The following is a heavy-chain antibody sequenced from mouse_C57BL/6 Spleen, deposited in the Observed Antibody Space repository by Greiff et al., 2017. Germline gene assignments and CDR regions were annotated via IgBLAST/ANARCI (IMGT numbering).Heavy chain of an antibody. CDR3: ARGYDYDGEYFDD. CDR2: IYPGDGDT. CDR1: GYAFSSYW. J-gene: IGHJ2*01. V-gene: IGHV1-80*01. D-gene: IGHD2-4*01. Sequence: VQLQQSGAELVKPGASVKISCKASGYAFSSYWMNWVKQRPGKGLEWIGQIYPGDGDTNYNGKFKGKATLTADKSSSTAYMQLSSLTSEDSAVYFCARGYDYDGEYFDDGGQGTTLTVSS.